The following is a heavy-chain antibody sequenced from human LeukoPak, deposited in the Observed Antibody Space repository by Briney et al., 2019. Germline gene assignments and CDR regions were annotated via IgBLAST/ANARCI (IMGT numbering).Heavy chain of an antibody. CDR3: ASLKNYYDSSGYLVTDAFDI. V-gene: IGHV1-2*02. J-gene: IGHJ3*02. CDR1: GYTFTGYY. CDR2: IHPNSGGT. D-gene: IGHD3-22*01. Sequence: ASVKVSCKASGYTFTGYYLHWVRQAPGQGLEWMGWIHPNSGGTNYAQKFQGRVTMTTDTSTSTAYMELRSLKSDDTAVYYCASLKNYYDSSGYLVTDAFDIWGQGTMVTVSS.